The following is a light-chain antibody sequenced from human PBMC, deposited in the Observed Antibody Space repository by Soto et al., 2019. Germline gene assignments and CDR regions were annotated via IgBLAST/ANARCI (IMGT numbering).Light chain of an antibody. J-gene: IGLJ3*02. CDR3: TSYTTSSPYLV. CDR2: DVT. Sequence: QSVLTQPASVSGSPGQSITISRSGTSSDVGGYNYVSWYQHHPGKAPKLMIYDVTNRPSGVSNRFSGSKSGNTASLTISGLQAEDEADYYCTSYTTSSPYLVFGGGTKLTVL. V-gene: IGLV2-14*03. CDR1: SSDVGGYNY.